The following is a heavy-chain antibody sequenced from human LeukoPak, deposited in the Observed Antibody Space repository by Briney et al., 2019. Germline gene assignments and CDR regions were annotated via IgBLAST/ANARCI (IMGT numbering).Heavy chain of an antibody. V-gene: IGHV4-59*01. Sequence: SETLSLTCTVSGGSISTYYWNWIRQPPGKGLEWIGYVYYSGRTNYNPSLKSRVTISIDTSKSQFSLKLSSVTAADTAVYYCARDSGSYSGGNYYYYYVDVWGKGTTVTVSS. D-gene: IGHD1-26*01. CDR2: VYYSGRT. CDR3: ARDSGSYSGGNYYYYYVDV. CDR1: GGSISTYY. J-gene: IGHJ6*03.